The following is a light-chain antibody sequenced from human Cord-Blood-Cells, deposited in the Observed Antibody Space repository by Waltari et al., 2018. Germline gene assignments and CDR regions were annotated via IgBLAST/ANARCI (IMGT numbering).Light chain of an antibody. CDR2: EVS. CDR1: SSDVGSYTL. CDR3: CSYAGSSTYV. Sequence: QSALTHPASVSGSPGQSITISCTGTSSDVGSYTLASWYQQHPGKAPKLMIYEVSKRPSGVSNRFSGSKSGNTASLTISGLQAEDEADYYCCSYAGSSTYVFGTGTKVTVL. J-gene: IGLJ1*01. V-gene: IGLV2-23*02.